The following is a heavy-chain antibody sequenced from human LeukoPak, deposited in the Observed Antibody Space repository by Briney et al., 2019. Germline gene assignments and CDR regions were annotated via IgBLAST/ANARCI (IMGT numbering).Heavy chain of an antibody. CDR1: GYTFTGYY. Sequence: ASVKVSCKASGYTFTGYYMHWARQAPGQGLEWMGWINPNSGGTNYARKFQGRVTMTRDTSISTAYMELSRLRSDDTAVYYCARVRRYFDWFNWFDPWGQGTLVTVSS. J-gene: IGHJ5*02. CDR2: INPNSGGT. CDR3: ARVRRYFDWFNWFDP. D-gene: IGHD3-9*01. V-gene: IGHV1-2*02.